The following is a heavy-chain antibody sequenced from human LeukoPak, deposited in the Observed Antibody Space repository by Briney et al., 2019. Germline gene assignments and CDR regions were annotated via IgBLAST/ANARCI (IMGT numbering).Heavy chain of an antibody. J-gene: IGHJ4*02. CDR3: ARVSDIMISFGGAISYFDY. CDR1: GDSLNGSY. D-gene: IGHD3-16*02. CDR2: INHSGGT. Sequence: SETLSLTCTLYGDSLNGSYWSWIRQPPGKGLEWIGEINHSGGTHYNPALWSRLTISIDTSKNKFSLQLTSVTAADTGVYFCARVSDIMISFGGAISYFDYWGQGALVTVSS. V-gene: IGHV4-34*01.